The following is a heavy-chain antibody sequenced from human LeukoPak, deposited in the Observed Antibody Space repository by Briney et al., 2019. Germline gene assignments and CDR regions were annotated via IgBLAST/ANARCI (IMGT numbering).Heavy chain of an antibody. CDR3: ARVWQHLIRDYGMDV. CDR1: GFTFRSYS. Sequence: GGSLRLSCAASGFTFRSYSMHWVRQAPGKGLVWVPRIKTDGITTTYADSVKGRFTISRDNSKNTLYLQMNSLRAEDTAVYYCARVWQHLIRDYGMDVWGQGTTVTVSS. D-gene: IGHD6-13*01. V-gene: IGHV3-74*01. J-gene: IGHJ6*02. CDR2: IKTDGITT.